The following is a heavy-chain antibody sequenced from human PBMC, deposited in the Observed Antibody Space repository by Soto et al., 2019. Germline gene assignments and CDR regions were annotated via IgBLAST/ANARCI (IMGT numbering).Heavy chain of an antibody. V-gene: IGHV3-23*01. D-gene: IGHD1-26*01. J-gene: IGHJ4*02. CDR3: ARRGSGSYYDY. CDR2: ISGSGDST. Sequence: EVQLLESGGGLVQPGGSLRLSCAASGFTFSSYSMRWVRQAPGKGLEWVSAISGSGDSTYYADSVKGRFTISRDNSKNTLYLQMNSMRAEDTAKYYCARRGSGSYYDYWGQRTLVTVSS. CDR1: GFTFSSYS.